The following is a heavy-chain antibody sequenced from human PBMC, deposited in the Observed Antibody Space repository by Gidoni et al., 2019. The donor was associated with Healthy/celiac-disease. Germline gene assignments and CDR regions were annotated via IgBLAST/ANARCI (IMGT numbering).Heavy chain of an antibody. CDR1: GGSISSGGYY. V-gene: IGHV4-31*03. Sequence: QVQLQESGPGLVKPSQTLSLTCTFSGGSISSGGYYWSWRRQPPGKGLEWIGYIYYSGSTYYNPSLKSRVTISVDTSKNQFSLKLSSVTAADTAVYYCARDLFAAREYCSGGSCYSNAFDIWGQGTMVTVSS. CDR2: IYYSGST. CDR3: ARDLFAAREYCSGGSCYSNAFDI. J-gene: IGHJ3*02. D-gene: IGHD2-15*01.